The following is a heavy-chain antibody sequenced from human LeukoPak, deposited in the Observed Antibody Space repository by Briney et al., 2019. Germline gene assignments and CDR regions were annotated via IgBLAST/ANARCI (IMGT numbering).Heavy chain of an antibody. CDR2: MNPNSGNT. V-gene: IGHV1-8*01. Sequence: ASVTAPCKASGYTFTSYDINWVRQATGQGLEWMGWMNPNSGNTGYAQKFQGRVTMTRNTSISTAYMELSSLRSEDTAVYYCARAYIVLRNFDWLFYFDYWGQGILVTVSS. J-gene: IGHJ4*02. CDR1: GYTFTSYD. CDR3: ARAYIVLRNFDWLFYFDY. D-gene: IGHD3-9*01.